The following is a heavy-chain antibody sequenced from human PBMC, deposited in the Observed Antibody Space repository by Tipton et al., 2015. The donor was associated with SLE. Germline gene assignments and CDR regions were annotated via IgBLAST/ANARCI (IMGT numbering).Heavy chain of an antibody. D-gene: IGHD3-22*01. CDR3: ARDPDSMIVVVRDAFDI. V-gene: IGHV1-18*01. Sequence: QLVQSGAEVKKPGSSVKVSCKASGGTFSSYAISWVRQVPGQGLEWMGWISGANGYTNFAQRFQGRVTMTTDTSTSTAYMELTSLRSDDTAVYYCARDPDSMIVVVRDAFDIWGQGTMVTVSS. CDR2: ISGANGYT. CDR1: GGTFSSYA. J-gene: IGHJ3*02.